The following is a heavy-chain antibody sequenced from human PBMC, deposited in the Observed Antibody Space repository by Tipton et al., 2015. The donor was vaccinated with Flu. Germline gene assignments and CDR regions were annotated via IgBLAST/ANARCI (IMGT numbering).Heavy chain of an antibody. Sequence: QLVQSGAEVKKPGESLKISCKGSGYSFTSYWIGWVRQMPGKGLEWMGIIYPGDSDTRYSPSFQGQVTISADKSISTAYLQWSSLKASDTAMYYCARISDCSSTSCASAYMDVWGKGTTVTVSS. CDR1: GYSFTSYW. J-gene: IGHJ6*03. CDR2: IYPGDSDT. D-gene: IGHD2-2*01. CDR3: ARISDCSSTSCASAYMDV. V-gene: IGHV5-51*01.